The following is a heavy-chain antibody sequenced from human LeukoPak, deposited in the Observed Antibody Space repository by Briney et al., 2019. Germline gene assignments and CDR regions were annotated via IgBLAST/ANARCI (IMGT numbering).Heavy chain of an antibody. CDR2: IYSGGST. CDR1: GFTVSSNY. J-gene: IGHJ3*02. Sequence: PGGSLRLSCAASGFTVSSNYMSWVRQAPGKGLEWVSVIYSGGSTYYADSVKGRFTISRDNSKNTLYLQMNSLRAEDTAVYYCARLGYGRALDAFDIWGQGTMVTVSS. D-gene: IGHD3-16*01. CDR3: ARLGYGRALDAFDI. V-gene: IGHV3-53*01.